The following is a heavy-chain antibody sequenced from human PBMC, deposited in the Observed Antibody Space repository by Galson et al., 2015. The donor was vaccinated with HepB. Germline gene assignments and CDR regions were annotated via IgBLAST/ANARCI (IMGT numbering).Heavy chain of an antibody. V-gene: IGHV3-7*03. D-gene: IGHD2-15*01. CDR1: GFTFSSYW. CDR3: ARRGCSGGSCYYGY. Sequence: LRLSCAASGFTFSSYWMSWVRQAPGKGLEWVANIKQDGSEKYYVDSVKGRFTISRDNAKNSLYLQMNSLRAEDTAVYYCARRGCSGGSCYYGYWGQGALVTVSS. CDR2: IKQDGSEK. J-gene: IGHJ4*02.